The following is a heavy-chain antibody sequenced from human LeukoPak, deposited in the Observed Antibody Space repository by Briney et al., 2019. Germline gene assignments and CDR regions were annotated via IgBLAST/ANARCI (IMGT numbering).Heavy chain of an antibody. CDR1: GGSFSGYY. D-gene: IGHD3-10*01. CDR3: ARTPRFGELSYSFDY. J-gene: IGHJ4*02. V-gene: IGHV4-34*01. Sequence: PSETLSLTCAVYGGSFSGYYWSWIRQPPGKGLEWIGEINHSGSTNYNPSLKSRVTISVDTSKNQFSLKLSSVTAADTAVHYCARTPRFGELSYSFDYWGQGTLVTVSS. CDR2: INHSGST.